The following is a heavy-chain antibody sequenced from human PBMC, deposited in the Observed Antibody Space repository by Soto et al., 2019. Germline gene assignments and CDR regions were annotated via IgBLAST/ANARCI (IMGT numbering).Heavy chain of an antibody. CDR3: ARAGQDYIWGSYRPDAFDI. CDR2: IYHSGST. D-gene: IGHD3-16*02. CDR1: SGSISSSNW. J-gene: IGHJ3*02. V-gene: IGHV4-4*02. Sequence: PSETLSLTCAVSSGSISSSNWWSWVRQPPGKGLEWIGEIYHSGSTNYNPSLKSRVTISVDKSKNQFSLKLSSVTAADTAVYYCARAGQDYIWGSYRPDAFDIWGQGTMVTVSS.